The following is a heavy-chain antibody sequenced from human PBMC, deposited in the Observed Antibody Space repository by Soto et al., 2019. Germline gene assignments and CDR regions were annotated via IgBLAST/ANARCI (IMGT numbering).Heavy chain of an antibody. CDR1: GYTFTSYG. D-gene: IGHD3-10*01. V-gene: IGHV1-18*01. J-gene: IGHJ4*02. Sequence: ASVKVSCKSSGYTFTSYGITWVRRAPGQGLEWMEWISAYNDNTNYAQKLQGRVTMTTDTSTSTAYMELRSLRSDDTAVYYCARGWFGEFMYYFDYWGQGTLVTVSS. CDR3: ARGWFGEFMYYFDY. CDR2: ISAYNDNT.